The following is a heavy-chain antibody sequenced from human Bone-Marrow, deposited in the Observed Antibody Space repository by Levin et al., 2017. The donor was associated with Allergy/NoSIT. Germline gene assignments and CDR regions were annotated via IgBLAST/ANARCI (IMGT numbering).Heavy chain of an antibody. CDR2: IYYSGST. CDR3: ARPQLRSQYAFDI. CDR1: GGSISSSSYY. J-gene: IGHJ3*02. V-gene: IGHV4-39*01. D-gene: IGHD2-2*01. Sequence: SETLSLTCTVSGGSISSSSYYWGWIRQPPGKGLEWIGSIYYSGSTYYNPSLKSRVTISVDTSKNQFSLKLSSVTAADTAVYYCARPQLRSQYAFDIWGQGTMVTVSS.